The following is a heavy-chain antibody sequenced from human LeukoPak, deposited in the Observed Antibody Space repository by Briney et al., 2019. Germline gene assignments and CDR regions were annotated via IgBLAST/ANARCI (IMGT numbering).Heavy chain of an antibody. CDR1: GFTFSSYW. Sequence: GGSLRLSCAASGFTFSSYWMHWVRQAPGKGLVWVSGIDTDGTSTSYADSVKGRFTISRDNSKNTLYLQMNSLRAEDTAVYYCARLPNWGQGTLVTVSS. V-gene: IGHV3-74*01. J-gene: IGHJ4*02. CDR2: IDTDGTST. CDR3: ARLPN.